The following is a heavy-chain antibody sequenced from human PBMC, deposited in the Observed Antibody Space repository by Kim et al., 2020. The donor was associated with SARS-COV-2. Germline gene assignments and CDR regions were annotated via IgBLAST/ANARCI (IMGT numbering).Heavy chain of an antibody. D-gene: IGHD2-15*01. V-gene: IGHV3-33*05. CDR1: GFTFSSYG. Sequence: GGSLRLSCAASGFTFSSYGMHWVRQAPGKGLEWVAVISYDGSNKYYADSVKGRFTISRDNSKNTLYLQMNSLRAEDTAVYYCARDLVVLSDAFDIWGQGT. CDR2: ISYDGSNK. CDR3: ARDLVVLSDAFDI. J-gene: IGHJ3*02.